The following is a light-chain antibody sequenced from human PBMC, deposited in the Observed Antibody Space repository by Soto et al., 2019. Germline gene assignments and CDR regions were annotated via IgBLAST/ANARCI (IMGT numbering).Light chain of an antibody. J-gene: IGKJ1*01. V-gene: IGKV1-5*01. Sequence: DIQMTQSPSTLSASVGDRVTSTFRASQSISSWLAWYQQKPGKAPKLLIYDASTLESGVPSRFSGSGSGTEFTLTISSLQPEDFATYYCQQGNSFPWTFGRGTKVDIK. CDR1: QSISSW. CDR3: QQGNSFPWT. CDR2: DAS.